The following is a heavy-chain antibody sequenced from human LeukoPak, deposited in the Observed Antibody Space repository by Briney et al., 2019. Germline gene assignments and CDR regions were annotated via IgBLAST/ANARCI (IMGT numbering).Heavy chain of an antibody. Sequence: GGSLRLSCAASGFTFSDYYMSWIRQAPGKGLEWVSYISSSSSYTNYADSVKGRFTISRDNAKNSLYLQMNSLRAEDTAVYYCARGAGDYGDHLDYWGQGTLVTVSS. CDR3: ARGAGDYGDHLDY. V-gene: IGHV3-11*05. J-gene: IGHJ4*02. D-gene: IGHD4-17*01. CDR2: ISSSSSYT. CDR1: GFTFSDYY.